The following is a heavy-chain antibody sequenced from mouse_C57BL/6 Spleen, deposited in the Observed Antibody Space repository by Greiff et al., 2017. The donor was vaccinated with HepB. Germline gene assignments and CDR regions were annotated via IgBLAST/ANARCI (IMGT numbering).Heavy chain of an antibody. J-gene: IGHJ3*01. D-gene: IGHD2-12*01. CDR1: GYTFTSYG. Sequence: VQLQQSGAELARPGASVKLSCKASGYTFTSYGISWVKQRTGQGLEWIGEIYPRSGNTYYNEKFKGKATLTADKSSSTAYMELRSLTSEDSAVYFCAGGSIVKKAWFAYWGQGTLVTVSA. CDR2: IYPRSGNT. CDR3: AGGSIVKKAWFAY. V-gene: IGHV1-81*01.